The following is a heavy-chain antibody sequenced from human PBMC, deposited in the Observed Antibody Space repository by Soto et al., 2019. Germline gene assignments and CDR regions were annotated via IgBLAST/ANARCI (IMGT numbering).Heavy chain of an antibody. J-gene: IGHJ4*02. D-gene: IGHD4-17*01. CDR1: GDLFSRNA. V-gene: IGHV1-69*01. Sequence: QVRLVQSGPEVKKPGSAVKVSCNASGDLFSRNAFNWVRQAPGQGLEWMGRIIPVFGSTIYAQHLQGRLTITSDESTETDYMELTTLTADDTAMYYCARDRHDFGDYIWTPDWGQGTLVIVSS. CDR2: IIPVFGST. CDR3: ARDRHDFGDYIWTPD.